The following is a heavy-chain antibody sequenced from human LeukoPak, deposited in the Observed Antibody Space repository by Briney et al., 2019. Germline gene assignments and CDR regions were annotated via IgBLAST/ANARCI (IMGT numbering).Heavy chain of an antibody. D-gene: IGHD3-22*01. CDR1: GYTLTELS. J-gene: IGHJ4*02. Sequence: ASVKVSCKVSGYTLTELSMHWVRQAPGKGLEWMGGFDPEDGETIYAQKFQGRVTMTEDTSTDTAYMELSSLRSEDTAVYYCATDLYYYDSSGYFQLDYWGQGTLVTVSS. CDR3: ATDLYYYDSSGYFQLDY. CDR2: FDPEDGET. V-gene: IGHV1-24*01.